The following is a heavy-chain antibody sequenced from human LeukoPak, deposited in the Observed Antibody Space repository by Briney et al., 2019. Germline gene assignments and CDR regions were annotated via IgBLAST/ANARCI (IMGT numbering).Heavy chain of an antibody. CDR3: ARDPSYCSSTSCYMYYYYGMDV. V-gene: IGHV3-48*01. Sequence: GSLRLSCAASGFTFSSYSMNWVRQAPGKGLEWVSYISSSSSTIYYADSVKGRFTISRDNAKNSLYLQMNSLRAEDTAVYYCARDPSYCSSTSCYMYYYYGMDVWGQGTTVTVSS. D-gene: IGHD2-2*02. J-gene: IGHJ6*02. CDR1: GFTFSSYS. CDR2: ISSSSSTI.